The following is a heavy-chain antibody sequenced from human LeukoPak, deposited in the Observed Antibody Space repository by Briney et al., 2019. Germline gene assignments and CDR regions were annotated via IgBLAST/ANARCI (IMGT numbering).Heavy chain of an antibody. CDR2: ISGSGSST. V-gene: IGHV3-23*01. D-gene: IGHD6-25*01. Sequence: GGSLRLSCAASGFTFSSYAMSWVRQAPGKGLEWVSAISGSGSSTYYAGSVRGWFTTSRDNSKRTVYLQMNSLRVEDTAVYYCAPLAANIFDYWGQGTLVTASS. CDR3: APLAANIFDY. J-gene: IGHJ4*02. CDR1: GFTFSSYA.